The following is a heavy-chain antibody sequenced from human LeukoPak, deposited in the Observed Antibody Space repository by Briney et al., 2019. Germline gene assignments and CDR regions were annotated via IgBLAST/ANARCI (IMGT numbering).Heavy chain of an antibody. J-gene: IGHJ4*02. CDR3: AREERNYYDSSGYLDY. V-gene: IGHV1-2*02. CDR1: GYTFTGYY. CDR2: TNPNSGGT. D-gene: IGHD3-22*01. Sequence: ASVKVSCKASGYTFTGYYMHWVRQAPGQGLEWMGWTNPNSGGTNYAQKFQGRVTMTRDTSISTAYMELSRLRSDDTAVYYCAREERNYYDSSGYLDYWGQGTLVTVSS.